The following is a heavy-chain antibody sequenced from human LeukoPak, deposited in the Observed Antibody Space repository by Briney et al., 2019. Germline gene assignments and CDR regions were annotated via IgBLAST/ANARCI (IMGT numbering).Heavy chain of an antibody. J-gene: IGHJ6*03. CDR3: TSWDMYSNYLYYMDV. CDR1: GFTFSSYA. CDR2: IRSKAYGGTT. Sequence: GGSLRLSCAASGFTFSSYAMSWVRQAPGKGLEWVGFIRSKAYGGTTEYAASVKGRFTISRDDSKSIAYLQMNSLKTEDTAVYYCTSWDMYSNYLYYMDVWGKGTTVTVSS. V-gene: IGHV3-49*04. D-gene: IGHD4-11*01.